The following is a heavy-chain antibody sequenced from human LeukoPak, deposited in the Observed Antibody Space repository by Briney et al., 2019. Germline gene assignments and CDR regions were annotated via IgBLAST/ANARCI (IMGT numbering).Heavy chain of an antibody. Sequence: ASVKVSCKASGYTFTNYGISWVRQAPGQGLEWMGWISAYNGNTNYAQKLQGRVTMTTDTSTGTAYMELRSLRSDDTAVCYCARRYYYDNSGYYYFDYWGQGTMVTVSS. J-gene: IGHJ4*02. D-gene: IGHD3-22*01. V-gene: IGHV1-18*01. CDR3: ARRYYYDNSGYYYFDY. CDR2: ISAYNGNT. CDR1: GYTFTNYG.